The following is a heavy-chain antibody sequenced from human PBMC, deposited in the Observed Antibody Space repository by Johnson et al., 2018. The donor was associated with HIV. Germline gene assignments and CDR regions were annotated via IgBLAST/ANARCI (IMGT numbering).Heavy chain of an antibody. V-gene: IGHV3-9*01. D-gene: IGHD4-23*01. CDR3: AKARGGNYDAFDI. J-gene: IGHJ3*02. CDR1: GFTFDDYA. CDR2: IRWTSGSI. Sequence: VQLVEPGGGLVQPGRSLRLSCAASGFTFDDYAMHWVRQAPGKGLGWVSGIRWTSGSIGHAGPVKGRFTFSRDNAQNSLNLQMNSLRAEDTALYYCAKARGGNYDAFDIWGQGTMVTVSS.